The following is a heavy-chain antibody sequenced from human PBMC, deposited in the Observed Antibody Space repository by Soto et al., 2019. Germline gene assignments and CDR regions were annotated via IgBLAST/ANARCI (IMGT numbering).Heavy chain of an antibody. CDR2: ISSSTKTI. Sequence: EVQLVESGGGLVQPGGSLRLSCAASGFTFSTYSMNWVRQAPGKGLEWVAYISSSTKTIYYAGSVKGRFTISRDNAKNSLYLQMNSLRDEDTAMYYCARGITVPTAPMDVWGQGTTVTVSS. D-gene: IGHD3-16*01. CDR3: ARGITVPTAPMDV. CDR1: GFTFSTYS. V-gene: IGHV3-48*02. J-gene: IGHJ6*02.